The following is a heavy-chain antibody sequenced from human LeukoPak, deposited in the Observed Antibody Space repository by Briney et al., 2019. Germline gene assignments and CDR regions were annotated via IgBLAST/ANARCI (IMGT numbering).Heavy chain of an antibody. V-gene: IGHV3-33*08. D-gene: IGHD2-15*01. J-gene: IGHJ4*02. CDR3: ARVYCSGGSCYGPFDY. CDR2: IWYDGGKK. Sequence: GGSLRLSCAASGFTFSSSGMRWVRQAPGKGLEWVAVIWYDGGKKYYADSVKGRFTISRENSQNTVYLQMNSLRAEDTAVYYCARVYCSGGSCYGPFDYWGQGTLVTVS. CDR1: GFTFSSSG.